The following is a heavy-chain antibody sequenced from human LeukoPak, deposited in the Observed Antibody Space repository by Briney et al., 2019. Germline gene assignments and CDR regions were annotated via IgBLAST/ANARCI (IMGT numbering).Heavy chain of an antibody. Sequence: PGGSLRLSCAASGFTFSRYSMNWVRQAPGKGLESVSSISSSSTYIYYADSVKGRFTISRDNTKNSLYLQMNSLRAEDTAVYYCAKDRLSITMVRGVIPIDAFDIWGQGTMVTVSS. D-gene: IGHD3-10*01. CDR1: GFTFSRYS. CDR2: ISSSSTYI. V-gene: IGHV3-21*01. J-gene: IGHJ3*02. CDR3: AKDRLSITMVRGVIPIDAFDI.